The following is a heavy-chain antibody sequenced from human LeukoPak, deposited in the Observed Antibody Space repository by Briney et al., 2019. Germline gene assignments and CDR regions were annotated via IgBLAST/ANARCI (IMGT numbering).Heavy chain of an antibody. CDR2: IKQDGSEK. V-gene: IGHV3-7*01. D-gene: IGHD3-16*01. J-gene: IGHJ4*02. CDR3: AREGLGYYFDS. Sequence: GGSLRLSCAASGFTFSSCWMSWVRQAPGKGLEWVANIKQDGSEKYYVDSVKGRFTISRDNAKNSLYLQMNSLRAEDTAVYYCAREGLGYYFDSWDQGTLVTVSS. CDR1: GFTFSSCW.